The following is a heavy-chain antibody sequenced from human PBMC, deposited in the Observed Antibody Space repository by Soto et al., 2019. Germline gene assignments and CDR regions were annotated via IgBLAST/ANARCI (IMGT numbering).Heavy chain of an antibody. D-gene: IGHD3-3*02. J-gene: IGHJ4*02. CDR2: INQDGSAK. CDR1: GFTFGNQW. Sequence: EVQLVESGGGVVQPGGSLRLSCAVSGFTFGNQWMSWVRQAPGKGLEWVANINQDGSAKSHVDSVEGRFTLSRDNAKNSLYLQLNSLRVEDTAVYYGARGPFWGQGTLVTVSS. V-gene: IGHV3-7*01. CDR3: ARGPF.